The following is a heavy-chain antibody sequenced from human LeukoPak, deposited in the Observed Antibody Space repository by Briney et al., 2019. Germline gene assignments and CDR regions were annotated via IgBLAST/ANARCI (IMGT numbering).Heavy chain of an antibody. D-gene: IGHD3-22*01. CDR1: GFTISSYW. Sequence: GGSLRLSCAASGFTISSYWMHWVRQAPGKGLVWVSRINSDGSSTSYADSVKGRFTISRDNAKNTLYLQLNSLRAEDTAVYYCARAAYYDSSGSLYWGQGTLVTVSS. CDR2: INSDGSST. V-gene: IGHV3-74*01. CDR3: ARAAYYDSSGSLY. J-gene: IGHJ4*02.